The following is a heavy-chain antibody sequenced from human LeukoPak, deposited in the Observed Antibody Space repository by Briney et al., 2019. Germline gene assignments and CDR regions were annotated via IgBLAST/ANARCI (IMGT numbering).Heavy chain of an antibody. Sequence: PGGSLRLSCAGSGFSSSNYWMAWGRQPPRKGLKWGANRKEDGGEVNYMDSATGRLAISRDYAKNSLDIQKKSLLIHDTTVSDFLRDRAYSTFDYWGQGTLVIVSS. J-gene: IGHJ4*02. CDR1: GFSSSNYW. CDR2: RKEDGGEV. CDR3: LRDRAYSTFDY. D-gene: IGHD2-15*01. V-gene: IGHV3-7*01.